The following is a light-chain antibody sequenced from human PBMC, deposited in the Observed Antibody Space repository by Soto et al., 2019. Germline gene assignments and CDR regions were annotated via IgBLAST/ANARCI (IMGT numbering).Light chain of an antibody. Sequence: DIQMTQSPSSLSASVADRVTITCQARQDISNYLNWYQQKPGKAPKLLIYDASNLETGVSSRFSGSGSGTDFTFTISSLQIEDIAKYYCEPYANLHLTFGGAHKAETK. J-gene: IGKJ4*01. CDR1: QDISNY. V-gene: IGKV1-33*01. CDR2: DAS. CDR3: EPYANLHLT.